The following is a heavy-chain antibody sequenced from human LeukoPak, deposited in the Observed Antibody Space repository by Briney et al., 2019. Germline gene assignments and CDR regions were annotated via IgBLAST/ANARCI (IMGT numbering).Heavy chain of an antibody. CDR2: ISGSGGST. V-gene: IGHV3-23*01. D-gene: IGHD3-10*01. CDR1: GFTFSSYA. J-gene: IGHJ4*02. CDR3: AMGRPQYYFEY. Sequence: PGGSLRLSCAASGFTFSSYAMSWVRQAPGKGLEWVSAISGSGGSTYYADSVKGRFTISRDNSKNTVFLQMNSLRAEDTAIYYCAMGRPQYYFEYWGQGTLVTVSS.